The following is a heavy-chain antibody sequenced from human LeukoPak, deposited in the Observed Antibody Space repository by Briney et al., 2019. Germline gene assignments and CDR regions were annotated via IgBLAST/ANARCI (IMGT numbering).Heavy chain of an antibody. Sequence: PSETLSLTCAVSGGSISSSNWWSWVRQPPGKGLEWIGEIYHSGSTNYNPSLKSRVTISVDKSKNQFSLKLSSVTAADTAVYYCARHSNRYNWNDHQVDYWGQGTLVTVSS. CDR1: GGSISSSNW. CDR2: IYHSGST. CDR3: ARHSNRYNWNDHQVDY. J-gene: IGHJ4*02. D-gene: IGHD1-20*01. V-gene: IGHV4-4*02.